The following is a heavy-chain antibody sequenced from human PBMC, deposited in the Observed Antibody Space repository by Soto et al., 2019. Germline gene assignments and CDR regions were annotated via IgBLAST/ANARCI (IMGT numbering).Heavy chain of an antibody. V-gene: IGHV1-69*01. D-gene: IGHD3-9*01. Sequence: QVQLVQSGAEVRRTGSSVKVSCKASGGSFSYYAINCVRQGPGQGLEWMGGIIPLFATTNYAQNFQGRVTITADESTKTVYMELSSLRSEDTAVYFCARSGEAYYDVLTGYYKGSWFDPWGQGTLVTVSS. CDR3: ARSGEAYYDVLTGYYKGSWFDP. CDR2: IIPLFATT. CDR1: GGSFSYYA. J-gene: IGHJ5*02.